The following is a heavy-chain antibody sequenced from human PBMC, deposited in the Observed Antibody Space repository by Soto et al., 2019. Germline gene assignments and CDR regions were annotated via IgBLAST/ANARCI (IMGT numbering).Heavy chain of an antibody. CDR3: AHRILRTVFELVTTTAIYFDF. CDR1: GFSLTTSGVC. V-gene: IGHV2-5*02. Sequence: QITLNESGPTLVKPAETLTLTCTFSGFSLTTSGVCVGWIRQSPGKAPEWLALIYWDDDKRYTASLKSRLTITKATFKSREVPTKAREHPADQATYYCAHRILRTVFELVTTTAIYFDFGGLGTPVFVSS. CDR2: IYWDDDK. D-gene: IGHD3-3*01. J-gene: IGHJ4*02.